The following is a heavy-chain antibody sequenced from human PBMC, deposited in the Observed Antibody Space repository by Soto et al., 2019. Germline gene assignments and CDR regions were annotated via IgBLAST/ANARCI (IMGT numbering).Heavy chain of an antibody. J-gene: IGHJ4*02. D-gene: IGHD3-16*01. Sequence: QVQLVESGGGVVQPGRSLRLSCAASGFTFSSYAMHWVRRAPGKGLEWMAVMSYDGSNKYYADSVKGRFTISRDNSKNTLYLQMXXLRPEDTALYYCARDGGAYWGQGTLVIVSS. V-gene: IGHV3-30-3*01. CDR3: ARDGGAY. CDR1: GFTFSSYA. CDR2: MSYDGSNK.